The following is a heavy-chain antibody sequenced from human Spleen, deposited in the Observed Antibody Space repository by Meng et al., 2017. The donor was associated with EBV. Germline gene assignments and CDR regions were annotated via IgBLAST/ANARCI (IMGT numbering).Heavy chain of an antibody. D-gene: IGHD6-13*01. Sequence: VQLVQAGVEVKKPGASVKVSCKASGYTFINYGISWVRQAPGQGLEWMGWISAYNGNTNYAQKFQGRVTMTTDTSTSTAYMELRSLRSDDTAVYYCARDNSSWFNWFDPWGQGTLITVSS. CDR3: ARDNSSWFNWFDP. V-gene: IGHV1-18*01. CDR2: ISAYNGNT. CDR1: GYTFINYG. J-gene: IGHJ5*02.